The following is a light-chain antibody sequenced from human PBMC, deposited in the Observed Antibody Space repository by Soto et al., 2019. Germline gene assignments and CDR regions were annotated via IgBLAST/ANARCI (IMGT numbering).Light chain of an antibody. CDR1: SSDVGAYNL. Sequence: QSVLTQPASVSVSPGQSITISCTGTSSDVGAYNLVSWYQQHPGKAPILLIFEVTQRPSGVSYRFSASKSGNTASLTISGLQAGDEGDYYCCSYAGSTSVFGTGTKVTVL. V-gene: IGLV2-23*02. CDR3: CSYAGSTSV. CDR2: EVT. J-gene: IGLJ1*01.